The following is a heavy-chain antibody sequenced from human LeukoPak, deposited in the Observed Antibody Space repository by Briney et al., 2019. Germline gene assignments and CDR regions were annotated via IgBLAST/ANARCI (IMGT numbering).Heavy chain of an antibody. D-gene: IGHD2-15*01. CDR2: IYYSGST. V-gene: IGHV4-59*01. CDR3: ARGGRTFDP. CDR1: GGSISSYY. Sequence: PSETLSLTCTVSGGSISSYYWSWIRQPPGEGLEWIGYIYYSGSTNYNPSLKSRATISVDTSKNQFSLNLSSVTAADTAVYYCARGGRTFDPWGQGTLVTVSS. J-gene: IGHJ5*02.